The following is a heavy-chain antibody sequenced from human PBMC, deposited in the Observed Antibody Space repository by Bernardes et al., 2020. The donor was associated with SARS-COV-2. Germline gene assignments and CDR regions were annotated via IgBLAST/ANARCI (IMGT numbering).Heavy chain of an antibody. CDR3: ARTFYYDRGGDSVFDH. V-gene: IGHV1-2*02. CDR1: GYTFSDYY. Sequence: ASVKVSCKASGYTFSDYYIHWLRQAPGHGFEWMGWISPKSGAANYAQKFQGRVTMTRDIAISTEYMELSRLTSDDTAVYYCARTFYYDRGGDSVFDHWGQGTLVSVSS. J-gene: IGHJ4*02. CDR2: ISPKSGAA. D-gene: IGHD2-21*01.